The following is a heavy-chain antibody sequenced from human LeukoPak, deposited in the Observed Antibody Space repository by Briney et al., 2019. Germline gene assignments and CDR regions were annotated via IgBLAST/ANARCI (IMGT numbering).Heavy chain of an antibody. CDR1: GGSFSGYY. V-gene: IGHV4-34*01. CDR2: INHSGST. J-gene: IGHJ4*02. D-gene: IGHD6-13*01. Sequence: SETLSLTCAVYGGSFSGYYWSWTRQPPGKGLEWIGEINHSGSTNYNPSLKSRVTISVDTSKNQFSLKLSSVTAADTAVYYCARIPRIAAAGPLDYYFDYWGQGTLVTVSS. CDR3: ARIPRIAAAGPLDYYFDY.